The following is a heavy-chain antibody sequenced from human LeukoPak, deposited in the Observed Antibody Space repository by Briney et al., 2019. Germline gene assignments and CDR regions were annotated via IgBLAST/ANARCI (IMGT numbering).Heavy chain of an antibody. J-gene: IGHJ4*02. Sequence: SETLSLTCTVSGGSISSGGYYWSWIRQHPGKGLEWIGYIYCSGSTYYNPSLKSRVTISVDTSKNQFSLKLSSVTAADTAVYYCARDQDSSGYSDYWGQGTLVTVSS. D-gene: IGHD3-22*01. CDR3: ARDQDSSGYSDY. V-gene: IGHV4-31*03. CDR2: IYCSGST. CDR1: GGSISSGGYY.